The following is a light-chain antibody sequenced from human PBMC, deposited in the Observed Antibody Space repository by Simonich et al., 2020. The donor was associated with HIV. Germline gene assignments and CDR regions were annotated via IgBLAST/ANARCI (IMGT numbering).Light chain of an antibody. CDR3: CSYAGSSTWV. V-gene: IGLV2-23*01. CDR2: EGS. Sequence: QSALTQPASVSGSPGQSLTISCTGTSSDVGNYNLVSWYQQHPGKAPKLMIYEGSKRPSGVSNRFSGSKSGNTASLTISGLQAEDEADYYCCSYAGSSTWVFGGGTKLTVL. CDR1: SSDVGNYNL. J-gene: IGLJ3*02.